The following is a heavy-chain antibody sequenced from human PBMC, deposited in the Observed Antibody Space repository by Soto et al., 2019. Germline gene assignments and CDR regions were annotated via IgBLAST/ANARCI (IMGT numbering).Heavy chain of an antibody. V-gene: IGHV3-23*01. CDR1: GFTFTNYA. CDR3: AGVALSGRRLPGRIVV. CDR2: ISGDDGST. D-gene: IGHD3-10*01. Sequence: PGGSLRLSCAASGFTFTNYAMNWIRQAPGKGLEWVSSISGDDGSTYYADSVKGRFTISRDDSEDTLFLQMDRLRGEDTALYFCAGVALSGRRLPGRIVVRGRGILLTV. J-gene: IGHJ4*02.